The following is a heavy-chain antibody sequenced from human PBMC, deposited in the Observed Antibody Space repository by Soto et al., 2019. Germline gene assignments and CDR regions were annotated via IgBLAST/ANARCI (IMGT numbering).Heavy chain of an antibody. V-gene: IGHV3-30*18. D-gene: IGHD6-6*01. CDR2: ISYDGSNK. Sequence: TGGSLRLSCAASGFTFSSYGMHWVRQAPGKGLEWVAVISYDGSNKYYADSVKGRFTISRDNSKNTLYLQMNSLRAEDTAVYYCAKDLRGAARDYYGMDVWGQGTTVTVSS. CDR1: GFTFSSYG. CDR3: AKDLRGAARDYYGMDV. J-gene: IGHJ6*02.